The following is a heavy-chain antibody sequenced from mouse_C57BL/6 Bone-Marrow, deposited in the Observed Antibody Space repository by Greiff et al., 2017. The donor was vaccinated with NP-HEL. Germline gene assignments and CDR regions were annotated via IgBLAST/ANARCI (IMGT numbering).Heavy chain of an antibody. Sequence: EVHLVESGAGLVKPGASLKLSCTASGFTFSDYGMHWVRQAPEKGLEWVAYISSGSSTTYYADTVKGRVTMSRDNAKNTLFLQMTSLRSEDTAMYYCARDDDDVGVDYWGQGTPVTVSS. CDR2: ISSGSSTT. CDR3: ARDDDDVGVDY. J-gene: IGHJ4*01. CDR1: GFTFSDYG. V-gene: IGHV5-17*01. D-gene: IGHD2-4*01.